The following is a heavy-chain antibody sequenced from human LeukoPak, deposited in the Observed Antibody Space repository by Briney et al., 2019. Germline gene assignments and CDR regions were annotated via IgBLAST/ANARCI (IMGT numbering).Heavy chain of an antibody. CDR1: GFTFKNYA. Sequence: PGASLRLSCAASGFTFKNYAMPWVRQAPGKGLQWVSAISGRDDSTYYADSVKGRFTISRDISKNTLFLQMNNLRADDTAVYYCAKWGDYDVLTGYYDSDYWGQGTLVTVSS. J-gene: IGHJ4*02. CDR2: ISGRDDST. D-gene: IGHD3-9*01. CDR3: AKWGDYDVLTGYYDSDY. V-gene: IGHV3-23*01.